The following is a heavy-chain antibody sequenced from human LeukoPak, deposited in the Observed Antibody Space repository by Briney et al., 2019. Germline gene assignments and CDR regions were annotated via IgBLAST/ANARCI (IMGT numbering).Heavy chain of an antibody. CDR2: ISWNSGSI. CDR1: GFTFDDYA. J-gene: IGHJ4*02. V-gene: IGHV3-9*01. D-gene: IGHD2-2*01. CDR3: ARIVPAANYLDY. Sequence: GRSLRLSCAASGFTFDDYAMHWVRQAPGKGLEWVSGISWNSGSIGYADSVKGRFTISRDNAKNSLYLQMNNVRAEDTALYYCARIVPAANYLDYWGQGALVTVSS.